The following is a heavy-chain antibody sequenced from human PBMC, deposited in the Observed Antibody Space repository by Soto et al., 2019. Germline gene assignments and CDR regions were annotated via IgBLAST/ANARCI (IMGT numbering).Heavy chain of an antibody. V-gene: IGHV3-53*01. CDR1: GFTVSSNY. CDR2: IYSGGST. Sequence: GGSLRLSCAASGFTVSSNYMSWVRQAPGKGLEWVSVIYSGGSTYYADSVKGRFTISRDNSKNTLYLQMNSLRAEDTAVYYCAGLRWANWFDPWGQGTLVTVSS. J-gene: IGHJ5*02. CDR3: AGLRWANWFDP.